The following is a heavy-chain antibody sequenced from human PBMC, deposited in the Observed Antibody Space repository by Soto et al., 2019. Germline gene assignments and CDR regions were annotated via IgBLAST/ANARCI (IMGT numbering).Heavy chain of an antibody. J-gene: IGHJ4*02. CDR2: ISDNSRHI. D-gene: IGHD2-2*01. CDR1: GFTFRDHG. V-gene: IGHV3-21*05. Sequence: PGGSLRLSCAASGFTFRDHGMNWVRQAPGKGLEWISHISDNSRHIYYADSVRGQVTISVDKAISTAYLQWGSLKASDTAMYYCARHQAGYCSSPRCYAFDYWGQGTLVTVSS. CDR3: ARHQAGYCSSPRCYAFDY.